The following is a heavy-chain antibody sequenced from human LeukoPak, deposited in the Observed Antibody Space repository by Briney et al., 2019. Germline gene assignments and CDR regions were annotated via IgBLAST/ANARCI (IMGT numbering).Heavy chain of an antibody. Sequence: SETLSLTCTVSGGSISSYYWSWIRQPPGKGLEWIGYIYYSGSTNYNPSLKSRVTISVDTSKNQFSLKLSSVTAADTAVYYCARESQTEELYGMYVWGQGTTVTVSS. J-gene: IGHJ6*02. CDR2: IYYSGST. D-gene: IGHD1-26*01. CDR3: ARESQTEELYGMYV. V-gene: IGHV4-59*01. CDR1: GGSISSYY.